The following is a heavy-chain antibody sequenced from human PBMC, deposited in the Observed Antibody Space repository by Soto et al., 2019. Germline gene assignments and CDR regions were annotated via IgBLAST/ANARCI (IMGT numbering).Heavy chain of an antibody. Sequence: SVKVSCKASGGTFISYAISWLRQAPGQGLEWMGGIIPIFGTANYAQKFQGRVAITADESTSTAYMELSSLRSEDPAVYYCARAYSGSTDDFDIWGQGSMVSVSS. V-gene: IGHV1-69*13. J-gene: IGHJ3*02. D-gene: IGHD1-26*01. CDR3: ARAYSGSTDDFDI. CDR2: IIPIFGTA. CDR1: GGTFISYA.